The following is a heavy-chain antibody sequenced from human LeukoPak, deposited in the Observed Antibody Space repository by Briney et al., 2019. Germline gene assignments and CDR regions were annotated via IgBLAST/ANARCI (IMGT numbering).Heavy chain of an antibody. J-gene: IGHJ4*02. CDR2: IYYSGST. Sequence: SEALSLTCTVSGGSISSSRYYWGWIRQPPGKGLEWIGSIYYSGSTYYNPSLKSRVTISEDTSKNQFSLKLSSVTAADTAVYYCARQSNSRSGPFDCWGQGTLVTVSS. V-gene: IGHV4-39*01. D-gene: IGHD3-3*01. CDR1: GGSISSSRYY. CDR3: ARQSNSRSGPFDC.